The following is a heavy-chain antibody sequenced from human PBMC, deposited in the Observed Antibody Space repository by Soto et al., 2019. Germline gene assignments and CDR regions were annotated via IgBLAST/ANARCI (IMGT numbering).Heavy chain of an antibody. CDR2: INHSGST. Sequence: PSETLSLTYAFDGWSFSCYYGIWLRPPPGKGLEWIGEINHSGSTNYNPSLKSRVTISVDTSKNQFSLKLSSVTAADTAVYYCGLGSSYYYYYGMDVWGQGTTVTVSS. V-gene: IGHV4-34*01. J-gene: IGHJ6*02. CDR3: GLGSSYYYYYGMDV. CDR1: GWSFSCYY. D-gene: IGHD3-10*01.